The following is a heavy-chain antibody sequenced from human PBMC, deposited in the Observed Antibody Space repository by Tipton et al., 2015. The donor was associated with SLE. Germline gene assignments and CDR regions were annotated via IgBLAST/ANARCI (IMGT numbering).Heavy chain of an antibody. Sequence: LRLSCTVSGGSISSHYWSWIRQPPGKGLEWIGYIYYSGSTNYNPSLKSRVTISVDTSKNQFSLKLRSVPAADTGVYYCARVHHLRDLERYLDYWGQGTLVTVSS. CDR3: ARVHHLRDLERYLDY. CDR1: GGSISSHY. J-gene: IGHJ4*02. CDR2: IYYSGST. V-gene: IGHV4-59*11. D-gene: IGHD5-24*01.